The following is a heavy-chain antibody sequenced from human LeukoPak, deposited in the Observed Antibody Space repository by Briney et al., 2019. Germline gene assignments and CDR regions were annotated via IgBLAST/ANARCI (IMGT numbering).Heavy chain of an antibody. CDR3: SRRLDY. Sequence: GGSLILSCAASGFIFNNEWMDWVRQAPGKGLEWVANIRADGTGKYYVDSVKGRFTISRDNAKNSLYLQLNSLRVEDTAVYYCSRRLDYWGQGTLVTVSS. CDR2: IRADGTGK. CDR1: GFIFNNEW. V-gene: IGHV3-7*03. J-gene: IGHJ4*02.